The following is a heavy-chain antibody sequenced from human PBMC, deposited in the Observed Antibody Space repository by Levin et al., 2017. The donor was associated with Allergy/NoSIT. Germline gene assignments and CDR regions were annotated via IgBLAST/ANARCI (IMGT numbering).Heavy chain of an antibody. CDR3: ARGSGYCGGGSCYLFDY. Sequence: GGSLRLSCVASGFTFSNYAMQWVRQAPGKGPEWVAVIWYDGSNKYYADSVKGRFTVSRDNSKNSLYLQMNSLRAEDTALYYCARGSGYCGGGSCYLFDYWGQGTQVTVSS. J-gene: IGHJ4*02. D-gene: IGHD2-15*01. CDR1: GFTFSNYA. V-gene: IGHV3-33*01. CDR2: IWYDGSNK.